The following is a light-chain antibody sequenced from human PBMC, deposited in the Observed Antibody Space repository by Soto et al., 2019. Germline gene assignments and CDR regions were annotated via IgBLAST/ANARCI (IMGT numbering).Light chain of an antibody. CDR3: QQYGSSPPIT. CDR2: ATS. V-gene: IGKV3-20*01. J-gene: IGKJ5*01. Sequence: EIVLTQSPGALSLSPGERATLSCRASQSVSSGYLAWYQQKPGQAPRLLIFATSRRATGIPDRFSGSGSGTDFTLTISRLEPEDVAVYYCQQYGSSPPITFDQGTRLEI. CDR1: QSVSSGY.